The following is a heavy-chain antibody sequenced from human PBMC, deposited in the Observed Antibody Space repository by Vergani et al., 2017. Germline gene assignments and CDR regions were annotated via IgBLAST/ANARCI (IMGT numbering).Heavy chain of an antibody. CDR3: AREGGYSSGWYTGEDDY. D-gene: IGHD6-19*01. CDR1: GYSISSGYY. CDR2: IYHSGST. Sequence: QVQLQESGPGLVKPSETLSLTCAVSGYSISSGYYWDWIRQPPGKGLEWIGSIYHSGSTYYNPSLKSRVTISVDTSKNQFSLKLSSVTAADTAVYYCAREGGYSSGWYTGEDDYWGQGTLVTVSS. V-gene: IGHV4-38-2*02. J-gene: IGHJ4*02.